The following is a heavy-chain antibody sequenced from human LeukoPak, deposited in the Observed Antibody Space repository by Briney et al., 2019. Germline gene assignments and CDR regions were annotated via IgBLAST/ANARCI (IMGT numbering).Heavy chain of an antibody. V-gene: IGHV4-38-2*01. CDR3: ASSFDY. Sequence: PSETLSLTCAVSGYSISSGYYWGWIRQPPGKGLEWIGSIYHSGSAYYNPSLKSRVTISVDTSKNQFSLKLSSVTAADTAVYYCASSFDYWGQGTLVTVSS. CDR2: IYHSGSA. J-gene: IGHJ4*02. CDR1: GYSISSGYY.